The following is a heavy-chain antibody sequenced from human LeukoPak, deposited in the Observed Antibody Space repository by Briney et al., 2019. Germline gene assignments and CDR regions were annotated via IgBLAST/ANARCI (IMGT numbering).Heavy chain of an antibody. J-gene: IGHJ6*04. Sequence: ASVKVSCKASGGTFSSCTISWVRQAPGQGLEWMGRLIPILGIANYAQKFQGRVTITADKSTSTAYMELSSLRSEDTAVYYCARDVPSCGGDCYSGYYYYYGMDVWGEGTTVTVSS. CDR3: ARDVPSCGGDCYSGYYYYYGMDV. V-gene: IGHV1-69*04. D-gene: IGHD2-21*02. CDR2: LIPILGIA. CDR1: GGTFSSCT.